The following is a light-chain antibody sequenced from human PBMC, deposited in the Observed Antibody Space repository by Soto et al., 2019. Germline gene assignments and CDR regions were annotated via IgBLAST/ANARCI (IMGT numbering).Light chain of an antibody. Sequence: DIQTTQAPYSLSAAVEVLVIITFQASQKINYYLNWYQQKPGRAPKLLIYDASKLEAGVASRFRGSGSGTDVTFTSSRLQPEDIVTYYCQQYESLPTFGQGTRLEIK. CDR1: QKINYY. J-gene: IGKJ5*01. CDR3: QQYESLPT. CDR2: DAS. V-gene: IGKV1-33*01.